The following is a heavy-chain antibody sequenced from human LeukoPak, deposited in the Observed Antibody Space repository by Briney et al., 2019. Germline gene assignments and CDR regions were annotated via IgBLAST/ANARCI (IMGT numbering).Heavy chain of an antibody. D-gene: IGHD5-12*01. Sequence: HPGGSLRLSCAASGFTFSSFGVHWVRQAPGKGLEWVAVISYDGSNKYYADSVKGRFTISRDNSQNTLYLQMNRLRLEDTAVYYCGRLMGGYDSYFYGMDVWGQGTTVTVSS. J-gene: IGHJ6*02. CDR2: ISYDGSNK. CDR1: GFTFSSFG. CDR3: GRLMGGYDSYFYGMDV. V-gene: IGHV3-30*03.